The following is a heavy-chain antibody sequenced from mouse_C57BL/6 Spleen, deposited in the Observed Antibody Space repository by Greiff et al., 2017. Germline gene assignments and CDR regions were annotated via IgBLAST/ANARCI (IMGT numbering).Heavy chain of an antibody. CDR1: GYTFTDYY. CDR3: ARWSSYYAMDY. V-gene: IGHV1-76*01. CDR2: IYPGSGNT. J-gene: IGHJ4*01. Sequence: QVQLQQSGAELVRPGASVKLSCKASGYTFTDYYINWVKQRPGQGLEWIARIYPGSGNTYYNEKFKGKATLTAEKSSSTAYMQLSSLTSEDSAVYFCARWSSYYAMDYWGQGTSVTVSS. D-gene: IGHD1-1*01.